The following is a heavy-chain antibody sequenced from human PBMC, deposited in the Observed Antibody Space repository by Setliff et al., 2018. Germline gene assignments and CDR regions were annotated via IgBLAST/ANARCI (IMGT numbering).Heavy chain of an antibody. CDR1: GASITNINYY. Sequence: TLSLTCTVSGASITNINYYWGLIRQPPGKELEWIGSIFYSGRTFYNPPLKSRVTISVDTSKNQFSLTLSSVTAADTAVYYCARLPNYVWGSPVDYWGQGTLVTVS. J-gene: IGHJ4*02. CDR3: ARLPNYVWGSPVDY. D-gene: IGHD3-16*01. V-gene: IGHV4-39*01. CDR2: IFYSGRT.